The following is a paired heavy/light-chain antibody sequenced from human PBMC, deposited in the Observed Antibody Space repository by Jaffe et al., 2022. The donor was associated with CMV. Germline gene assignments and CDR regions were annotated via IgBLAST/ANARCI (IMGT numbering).Heavy chain of an antibody. CDR3: ARDTSNWYFDY. J-gene: IGHJ4*02. CDR1: GFTFSDYY. CDR2: ISSSGSTI. D-gene: IGHD6-13*01. Sequence: QVQLVESGGGLVKPGGSLRLSCAASGFTFSDYYMSWIRQAPGKGLEWVSYISSSGSTIYYADSVKGRFTISRDNAKNSLYLQMNSLRAEDTAVYYCARDTSNWYFDYWGQGTLVTVSS. V-gene: IGHV3-11*01.
Light chain of an antibody. Sequence: ETVMTQSPATLSVSPGERATLSCRASQSVSSNLAWYQQKPGQAPRLLIYGASTRATGIPARFSGSGSGTEFTLIISSLQSEDFAVYYCQQYNNWPPRFGGGTKVEIK. CDR3: QQYNNWPPR. CDR2: GAS. J-gene: IGKJ4*02. CDR1: QSVSSN. V-gene: IGKV3-15*01.